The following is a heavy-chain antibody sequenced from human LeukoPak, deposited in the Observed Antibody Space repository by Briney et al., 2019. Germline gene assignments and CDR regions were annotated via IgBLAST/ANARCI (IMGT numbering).Heavy chain of an antibody. D-gene: IGHD6-6*01. CDR3: ARHLAARPHDYYYYGMDV. V-gene: IGHV4-59*08. CDR1: GGSISNYY. Sequence: SETLSLTCTVSGGSISNYYWSWIRQPPGKGLEWIRYIYYSGSTNYNPSLKSRVTISVDTSKNQFSLKLSSVTAADTAVYYCARHLAARPHDYYYYGMDVWGQGTTVTVSS. CDR2: IYYSGST. J-gene: IGHJ6*02.